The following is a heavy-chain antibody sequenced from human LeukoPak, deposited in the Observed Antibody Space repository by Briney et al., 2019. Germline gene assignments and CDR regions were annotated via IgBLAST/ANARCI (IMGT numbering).Heavy chain of an antibody. D-gene: IGHD3-16*02. V-gene: IGHV4-39*07. CDR1: GGSISSSSYY. J-gene: IGHJ5*02. CDR3: ARSKGSYRQTARKNFNWFDP. CDR2: IYYSGST. Sequence: SETLSLTCTVSGGSISSSSYYWGWIRQPPGKGLEWIGSIYYSGSTYYNPSLKSRVTISVDTSKNQFSLKLSSVTAADTAVYYCARSKGSYRQTARKNFNWFDPWGQGTLVTVSS.